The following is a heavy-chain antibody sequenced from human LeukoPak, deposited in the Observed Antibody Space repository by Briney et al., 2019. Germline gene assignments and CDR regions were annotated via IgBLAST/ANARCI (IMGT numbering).Heavy chain of an antibody. CDR2: MNPNSGNT. Sequence: ASVKVSCKASGYTFTSYDINWVRQATGQGLEWMGWMNPNSGNTGYARKFQGRVTMTRNTSISTAYMELSSLRSEDTAVYYCARDLWIYYGSGSYYNYLGFDPWGQGTLVTVSS. J-gene: IGHJ5*02. D-gene: IGHD3-10*01. CDR3: ARDLWIYYGSGSYYNYLGFDP. CDR1: GYTFTSYD. V-gene: IGHV1-8*01.